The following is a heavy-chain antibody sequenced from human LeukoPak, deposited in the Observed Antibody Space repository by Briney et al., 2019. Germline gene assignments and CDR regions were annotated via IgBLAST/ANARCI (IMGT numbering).Heavy chain of an antibody. CDR2: IIPIFGTA. J-gene: IGHJ6*03. D-gene: IGHD3-10*01. Sequence: GASVKVSCTASGGTFSSYAISWVRQAPGQGLEWMGGIIPIFGTANYAQKFQGRVTITTDESTSTAYMELSSLRSEDTAVYYCARSGDYGSGSQYHYYYYMDVWGKGTTVTVSS. CDR1: GGTFSSYA. CDR3: ARSGDYGSGSQYHYYYYMDV. V-gene: IGHV1-69*05.